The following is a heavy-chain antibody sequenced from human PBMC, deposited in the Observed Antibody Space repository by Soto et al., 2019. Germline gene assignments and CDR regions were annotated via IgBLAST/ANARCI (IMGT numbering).Heavy chain of an antibody. CDR1: GFTFSSYA. V-gene: IGHV3-23*01. D-gene: IGHD6-13*01. J-gene: IGHJ4*02. CDR3: AKDKGYIAAAGYFDY. CDR2: ISGSGGST. Sequence: TGGSLRLSCXASGFTFSSYAMSWVRQAPGKGLEWVSAISGSGGSTYYADSVKGRFTISRDNSKNTLYLQMNSLRAEDTAVYYCAKDKGYIAAAGYFDYWGQGTLVTVSS.